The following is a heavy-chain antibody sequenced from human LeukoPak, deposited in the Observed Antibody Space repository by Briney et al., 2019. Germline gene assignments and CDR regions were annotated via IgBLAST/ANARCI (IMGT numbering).Heavy chain of an antibody. Sequence: GGSLRLSGVASGFTLRSYVMNWVRQTPGKGLEWVSSISGSGDSTFYADSVKGRFSISRDNSKNTLYLQVNGLRTEDTAVYYCAKDRLLNCRGDCYIFDYWGQGTVVTVSS. CDR2: ISGSGDST. CDR3: AKDRLLNCRGDCYIFDY. V-gene: IGHV3-23*01. CDR1: GFTLRSYV. D-gene: IGHD2-21*02. J-gene: IGHJ4*02.